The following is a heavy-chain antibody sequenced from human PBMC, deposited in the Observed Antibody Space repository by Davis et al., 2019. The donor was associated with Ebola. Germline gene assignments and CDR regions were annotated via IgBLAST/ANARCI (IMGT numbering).Heavy chain of an antibody. V-gene: IGHV3-53*01. Sequence: GESLKISCAASGFTVSSNYMSWVRQAPGKGLEWVSVIYSGGSTYYADSVKGRFTISRDNSKNTLYLQMNSLRAEDTAVYYCARVDSIYCSGGSCSGPLDYWGQGTLVTVSS. D-gene: IGHD2-15*01. CDR2: IYSGGST. CDR3: ARVDSIYCSGGSCSGPLDY. CDR1: GFTVSSNY. J-gene: IGHJ4*02.